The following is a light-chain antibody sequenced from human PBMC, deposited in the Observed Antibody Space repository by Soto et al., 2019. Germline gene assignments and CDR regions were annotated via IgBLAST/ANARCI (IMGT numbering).Light chain of an antibody. CDR1: QNVSSNL. V-gene: IGKV3-20*01. J-gene: IGKJ1*01. CDR3: QKYAKAPLT. CDR2: GAS. Sequence: TVLTQSPGTLSLSPGERATLSCRARQNVSSNLLVWYQQHPGQAPRLLIYGASSRATGIPDRFSGSGSGTDFSLTIRRLEPDDFAVYYCQKYAKAPLTFGQGTKVDIK.